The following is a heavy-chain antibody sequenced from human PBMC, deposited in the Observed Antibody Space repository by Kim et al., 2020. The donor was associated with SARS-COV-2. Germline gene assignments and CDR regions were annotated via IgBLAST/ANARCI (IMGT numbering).Heavy chain of an antibody. D-gene: IGHD6-13*01. V-gene: IGHV3-30-3*01. J-gene: IGHJ6*02. CDR3: ARDHGGHESSSWFYYYYYGMYI. Sequence: GGSLRLSCAASGFTFSSYAMHWVRQAPGKGLEWVSVISDDGSNKYYADSVKGRFTISRDNAKNTLYLQMNSLRAEDTAVYYCARDHGGHESSSWFYYYYYGMYICGPGATVTVSS. CDR1: GFTFSSYA. CDR2: ISDDGSNK.